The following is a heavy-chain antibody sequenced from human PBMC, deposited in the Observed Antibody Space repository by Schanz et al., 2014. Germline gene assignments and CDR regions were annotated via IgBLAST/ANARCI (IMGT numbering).Heavy chain of an antibody. D-gene: IGHD2-2*01. CDR3: IRGDIMVVPVAHF. CDR1: GFTFSSYA. J-gene: IGHJ4*02. V-gene: IGHV3-66*01. Sequence: EVQLLESGGGLVQPGGSLRLSCAASGFTFSSYAMSWVRQAPGKGLEWVSLIYSGGDTNYAGSVKGRFTISRDGSKNTLYLQMNSLRAEDTAVYYCIRGDIMVVPVAHFWGQGILVTVSS. CDR2: IYSGGDT.